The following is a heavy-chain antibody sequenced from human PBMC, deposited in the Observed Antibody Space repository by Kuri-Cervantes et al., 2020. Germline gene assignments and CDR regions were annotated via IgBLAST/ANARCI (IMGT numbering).Heavy chain of an antibody. D-gene: IGHD6-13*01. Sequence: GESLKISCAASGFTFSSYGMHWVRQAPGKGLEWVAVISYDGSNKYYADSVKGRFTISRDNSKNTLYPQMNSLRAEDTAVYYCAKEVSSSWYDAFDIWGQGTMVTVSS. CDR3: AKEVSSSWYDAFDI. J-gene: IGHJ3*02. CDR2: ISYDGSNK. CDR1: GFTFSSYG. V-gene: IGHV3-30*18.